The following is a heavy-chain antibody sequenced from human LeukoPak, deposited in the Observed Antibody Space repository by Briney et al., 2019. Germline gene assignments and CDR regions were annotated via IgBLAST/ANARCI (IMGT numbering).Heavy chain of an antibody. D-gene: IGHD3-22*01. CDR2: INPNSGGT. J-gene: IGHJ3*02. CDR1: GYTFTGYY. V-gene: IGHV1-2*06. Sequence: ASVKVSCKASGYTFTGYYMHWVRQAPGQGLEWMGRINPNSGGTNYAQKFQGRVTITADESTSTAYMELSSLRSEDTAVYYCARESYYDSSGYPPGAFDIWGQGTMVTASS. CDR3: ARESYYDSSGYPPGAFDI.